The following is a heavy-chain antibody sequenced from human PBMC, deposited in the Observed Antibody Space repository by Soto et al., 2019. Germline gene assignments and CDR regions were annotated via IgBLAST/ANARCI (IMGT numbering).Heavy chain of an antibody. J-gene: IGHJ6*02. D-gene: IGHD2-2*01. CDR1: GGSISSYY. CDR2: IYYSGST. Sequence: SETLSLTCTVSGGSISSYYWSWIRQPPGKGLEWIGYIYYSGSTNYNPSLKSRVTISVDTSKNQFSLKLSSVTAADTAVYYCAASLPPYYYYGMDVWGQGTTVTVSS. V-gene: IGHV4-59*01. CDR3: AASLPPYYYYGMDV.